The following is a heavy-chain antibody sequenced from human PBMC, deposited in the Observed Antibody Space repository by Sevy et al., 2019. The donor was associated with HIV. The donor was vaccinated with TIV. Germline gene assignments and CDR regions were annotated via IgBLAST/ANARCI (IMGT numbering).Heavy chain of an antibody. CDR3: ARDAARVIVPTAGFDS. V-gene: IGHV3-33*08. CDR2: IWYDGRTE. Sequence: GGSLRLSCAASGFTVNSNYMTWVRQAPGKGLEWVAAIWYDGRTERYADSVQGRFTISRDNSKKTLYLQMNGLRDEDTAIYYCARDAARVIVPTAGFDSWGQGTLVTVSS. J-gene: IGHJ5*01. D-gene: IGHD1-1*01. CDR1: GFTVNSNY.